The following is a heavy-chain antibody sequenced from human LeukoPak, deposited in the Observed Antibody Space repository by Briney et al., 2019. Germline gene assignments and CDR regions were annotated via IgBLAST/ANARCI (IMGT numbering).Heavy chain of an antibody. D-gene: IGHD3-3*01. J-gene: IGHJ5*02. CDR3: ARGMSTITVSDQGFDP. CDR2: RNGGST. CDR1: GFTFDAYG. V-gene: IGHV3-20*01. Sequence: GGSLRLSCAASGFTFDAYGMSWVRQAPGKGLEWVSGRNGGSTGYADSVKGRFTISRDNAKNSLYLQMNSLRAEDTALYHCARGMSTITVSDQGFDPWGQGTLVTVSS.